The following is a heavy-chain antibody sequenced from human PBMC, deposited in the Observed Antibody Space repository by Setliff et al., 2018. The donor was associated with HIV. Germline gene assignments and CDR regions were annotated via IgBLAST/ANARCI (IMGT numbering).Heavy chain of an antibody. CDR1: GYTFTKYA. J-gene: IGHJ4*02. Sequence: ASVKVSCKASGYTFTKYAMSWVRQAPGQGLEWVGWINTETGNPMYAQGRVTITTDESTSTAYMELSSLRSEDTAVYYCARDRRKYYYDSWGQGTLVTVSS. CDR3: ARDRRKYYYDS. V-gene: IGHV1-3*04. D-gene: IGHD3-22*01. CDR2: INTETGNP.